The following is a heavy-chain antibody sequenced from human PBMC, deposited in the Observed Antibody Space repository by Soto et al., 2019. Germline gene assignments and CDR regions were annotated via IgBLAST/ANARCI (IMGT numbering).Heavy chain of an antibody. CDR1: GGTFRIGCSFNSYF. D-gene: IGHD4-17*01. Sequence: ASVKVSCKSSGGTFRIGCSFNSYFVSWVRQAPGQGLEWMGGIIPVFGTTNYAQRFQGRVTITADTSTYTVYMEMSSLTSEDTAVYFCATETTAYGGLADNWGQGTQVTVSS. J-gene: IGHJ4*02. V-gene: IGHV1-69*06. CDR3: ATETTAYGGLADN. CDR2: IIPVFGTT.